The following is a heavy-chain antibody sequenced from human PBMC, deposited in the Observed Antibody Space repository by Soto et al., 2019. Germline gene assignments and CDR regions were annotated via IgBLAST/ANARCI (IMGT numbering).Heavy chain of an antibody. J-gene: IGHJ5*02. V-gene: IGHV1-24*01. CDR3: AKDLGWFGESPLENWFDP. D-gene: IGHD3-10*01. CDR1: GYTLTELS. CDR2: FDPEDGET. Sequence: ASVKVSCKVSGYTLTELSMHWVRQAPGKGLEWMGGFDPEDGETIYAQKFQGRVTMTEDTSTDTAYMELSSLRSEDTAVYYCAKDLGWFGESPLENWFDPWGQGTLVTVSS.